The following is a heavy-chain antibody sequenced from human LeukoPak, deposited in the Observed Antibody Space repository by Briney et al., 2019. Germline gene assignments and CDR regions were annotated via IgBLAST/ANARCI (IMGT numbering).Heavy chain of an antibody. V-gene: IGHV4-4*07. CDR2: IYTSGST. Sequence: SETLSLTCTVSGGSISSYCWSWIRQPAGKGLEWIGRIYTSGSTNYNPSLKSRVTMSVDTSKNQFSLKLSSVTVADTAVYYCARDIVDYGLLGWFDPWGRGTLVTVSS. J-gene: IGHJ5*02. D-gene: IGHD3-16*01. CDR1: GGSISSYC. CDR3: ARDIVDYGLLGWFDP.